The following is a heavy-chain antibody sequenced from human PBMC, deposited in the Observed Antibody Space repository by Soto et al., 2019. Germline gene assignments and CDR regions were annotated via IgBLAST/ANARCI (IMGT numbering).Heavy chain of an antibody. CDR1: GFTFSSCA. CDR2: ISYDGSNK. CDR3: ARPHGITIFGVVSPFDY. Sequence: QVQLVESGGGVVQPGRSLRLSCAASGFTFSSCAMHWVRQAPGKGLEWVAVISYDGSNKYYADSVKGRFTISRDNSKNTLYLQMNSLRAEDTAVYYCARPHGITIFGVVSPFDYWGQGTLVTVSS. J-gene: IGHJ4*02. D-gene: IGHD3-3*01. V-gene: IGHV3-30-3*01.